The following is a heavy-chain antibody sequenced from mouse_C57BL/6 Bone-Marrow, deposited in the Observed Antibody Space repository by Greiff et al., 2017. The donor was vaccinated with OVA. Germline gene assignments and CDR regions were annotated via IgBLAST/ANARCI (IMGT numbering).Heavy chain of an antibody. V-gene: IGHV1-81*01. CDR2: IYPRSGNT. J-gene: IGHJ2*01. CDR1: GYTSTSYG. CDR3: ARPFYYGNYCY. D-gene: IGHD2-1*01. Sequence: QVQLQQSGAELARPGASVKLSCKASGYTSTSYGISWVKQRTGQGLEWIGEIYPRSGNTYYNEKFKGKATLTADKSSSTAYMELRSLTSEDSAVYFCARPFYYGNYCYWGQGTTLTGSS.